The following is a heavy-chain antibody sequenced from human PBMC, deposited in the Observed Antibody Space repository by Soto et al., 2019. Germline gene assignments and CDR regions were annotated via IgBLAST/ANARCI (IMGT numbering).Heavy chain of an antibody. V-gene: IGHV3-23*01. Sequence: GGSLTLSCGASGFTFSTYTMTWVRQAPGKGLEWVSSIGGSDGGTYYADSVRGRFTISRDDSKKTLSLQMNNLRAEDTALYYCAKDRWKGGSSSWGLDYWGRGTMLTVYS. CDR1: GFTFSTYT. J-gene: IGHJ4*02. D-gene: IGHD2-15*01. CDR3: AKDRWKGGSSSWGLDY. CDR2: IGGSDGGT.